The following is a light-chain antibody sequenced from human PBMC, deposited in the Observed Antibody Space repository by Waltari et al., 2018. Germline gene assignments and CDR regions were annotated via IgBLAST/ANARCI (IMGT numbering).Light chain of an antibody. V-gene: IGKV3-20*01. CDR1: QSVGRS. CDR2: DTY. Sequence: EIVLTQSPGTLSLSPGEPATLSCRASQSVGRSLVWYQQKPGQAPRLLIYDTYKRATGIPDRFSGSGSGTDFSLNISRLEPEDFAVYYCQKYDRLPATFGQGTKVEIK. CDR3: QKYDRLPAT. J-gene: IGKJ1*01.